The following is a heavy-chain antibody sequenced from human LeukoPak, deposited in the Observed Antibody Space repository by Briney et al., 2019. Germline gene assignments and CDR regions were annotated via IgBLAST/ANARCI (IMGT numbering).Heavy chain of an antibody. Sequence: SETLSLTCAVYGGSFSGYYWSWIRQPPGKGLEWIGEINHSGSTNYNPSLKSRVTISVDTSKNQLSLKLSSVTAADTAVYYCARVGDIAVAGTAGFDYWGQGTLVTVSS. CDR3: ARVGDIAVAGTAGFDY. CDR2: INHSGST. V-gene: IGHV4-34*01. J-gene: IGHJ4*02. D-gene: IGHD6-19*01. CDR1: GGSFSGYY.